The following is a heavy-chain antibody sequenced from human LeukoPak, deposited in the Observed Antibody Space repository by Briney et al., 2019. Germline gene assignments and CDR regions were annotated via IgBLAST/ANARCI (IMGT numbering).Heavy chain of an antibody. D-gene: IGHD3-22*01. CDR3: AREEAYYDISGPFPPTYRH. Sequence: SVKVSCKASGYTFTGYYMHWVRHAPRQWLGWMGWINPNSGGTNYAQKFQGRVTMTRDTSISTAYMELSRLRSDNTAVYYCAREEAYYDISGPFPPTYRHWGQGNLVTVSS. J-gene: IGHJ4*02. CDR1: GYTFTGYY. CDR2: INPNSGGT. V-gene: IGHV1-2*02.